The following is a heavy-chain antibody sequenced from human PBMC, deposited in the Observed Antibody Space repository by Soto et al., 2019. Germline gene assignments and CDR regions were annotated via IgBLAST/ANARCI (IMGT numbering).Heavy chain of an antibody. CDR2: ISGSGGNT. CDR3: AKGGGDYLPYDY. Sequence: GGSLRLSCEASGFTFSSYAMSWVRQTPGKGLEWVSAISGSGGNTYYADSVKGRFTISRDNSKNMLYLQMNSLRADDSAVYSCAKGGGDYLPYDYWGQGILVTVSS. CDR1: GFTFSSYA. V-gene: IGHV3-23*01. D-gene: IGHD4-17*01. J-gene: IGHJ4*02.